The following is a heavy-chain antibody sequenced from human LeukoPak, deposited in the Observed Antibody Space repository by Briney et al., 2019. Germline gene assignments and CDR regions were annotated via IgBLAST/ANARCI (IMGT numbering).Heavy chain of an antibody. Sequence: ASVKVSCKASGYTFTGYYMHWVRQAPGQGLEWMGWINPNSGGTNYAQEFQGRVTMTRDTSISTAYMELSRLRSDDTAVYYCARLGLAGSAGRTYYFDYWGQGTLVTVSS. CDR3: ARLGLAGSAGRTYYFDY. CDR2: INPNSGGT. D-gene: IGHD1-26*01. V-gene: IGHV1-2*02. J-gene: IGHJ4*02. CDR1: GYTFTGYY.